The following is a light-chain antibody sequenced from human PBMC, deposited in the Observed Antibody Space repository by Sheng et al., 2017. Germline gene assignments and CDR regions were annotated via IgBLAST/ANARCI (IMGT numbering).Light chain of an antibody. CDR3: QAWDSSTGV. CDR1: KLGDKY. CDR2: QDS. Sequence: SYELIQPPSVSVSPGQTASITCSGDKLGDKYACWYQQKPGQSPVLVIFQDSKRPSGIPERFSGSNSGNTATLTISGTQAMDEGDYYCQAWDSSTGVFGGGTKLTVL. V-gene: IGLV3-1*01. J-gene: IGLJ2*01.